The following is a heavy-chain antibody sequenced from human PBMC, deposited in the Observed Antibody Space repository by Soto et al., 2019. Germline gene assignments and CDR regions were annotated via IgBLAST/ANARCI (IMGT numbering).Heavy chain of an antibody. CDR1: GFTVSSNY. CDR3: ARKTTVTQYYYYYCMDV. J-gene: IGHJ6*03. Sequence: EVQLVESGGGLVQPGGSLRLSCAASGFTVSSNYMSWVRQAPGKGLEWVSVIYSGGSTYYADSVKGRFTISRDNSKNTLYLQMNSPRAEDTAVYYCARKTTVTQYYYYYCMDVWGKGTTVTVSS. CDR2: IYSGGST. V-gene: IGHV3-66*01. D-gene: IGHD4-4*01.